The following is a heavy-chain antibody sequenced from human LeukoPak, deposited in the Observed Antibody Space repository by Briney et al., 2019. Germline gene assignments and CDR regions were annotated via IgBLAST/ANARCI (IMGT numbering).Heavy chain of an antibody. CDR1: GYTFTSYA. D-gene: IGHD2-2*01. V-gene: IGHV1-2*02. Sequence: ASVKVSCKASGYTFTSYAMNWVRQAPGQGLEWMGWINPNSGDTNYAQKFQGRVTMTRDTSISTAYMELSRLTSDDTAVYYCAPTSSTYFDYWGQGTLVTVSS. CDR3: APTSSTYFDY. J-gene: IGHJ4*02. CDR2: INPNSGDT.